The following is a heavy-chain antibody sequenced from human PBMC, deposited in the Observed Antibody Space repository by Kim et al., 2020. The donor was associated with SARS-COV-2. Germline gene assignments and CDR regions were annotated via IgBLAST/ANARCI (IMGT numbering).Heavy chain of an antibody. CDR2: IIPIFGTA. V-gene: IGHV1-69*06. CDR1: GGTFSSYA. CDR3: AYYDSSGSDAFDI. D-gene: IGHD3-22*01. Sequence: SVKVSCKASGGTFSSYAITWVRQAPGQGLEWMGGIIPIFGTANYAQKFQGRVTITADKSTSTAYMELSSLRSEDTAVYFCAYYDSSGSDAFDIWGQGTMVTVSS. J-gene: IGHJ3*02.